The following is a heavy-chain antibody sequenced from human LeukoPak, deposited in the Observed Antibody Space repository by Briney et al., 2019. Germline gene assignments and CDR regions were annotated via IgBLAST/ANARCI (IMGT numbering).Heavy chain of an antibody. Sequence: ASVKVSCKVSGYTLTELSMHWVRQAPGKGLEWMGGFDPEDGETIYAQKFQGRVTMTEDTSTDTAYMEPSSLRSEDTAVYYCATDQRMVVAALSAPGPLDYYYYGMDVWGQGTTVTVSS. CDR1: GYTLTELS. J-gene: IGHJ6*02. CDR3: ATDQRMVVAALSAPGPLDYYYYGMDV. V-gene: IGHV1-24*01. CDR2: FDPEDGET. D-gene: IGHD2-15*01.